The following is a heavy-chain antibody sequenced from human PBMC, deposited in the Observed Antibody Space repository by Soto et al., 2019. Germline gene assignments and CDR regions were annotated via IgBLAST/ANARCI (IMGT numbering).Heavy chain of an antibody. J-gene: IGHJ5*02. Sequence: SETLSLTCGVYGGSFIGYYWSWIRQPPGKGLEWIGEINHSGSTNYNPSLKSRVTISVDTSKNQFSLKLSSVTAADTAVYYCARGLGRQSVYLYNWFDPWGQGTLVTSPQ. V-gene: IGHV4-34*01. CDR2: INHSGST. CDR1: GGSFIGYY. D-gene: IGHD1-26*01. CDR3: ARGLGRQSVYLYNWFDP.